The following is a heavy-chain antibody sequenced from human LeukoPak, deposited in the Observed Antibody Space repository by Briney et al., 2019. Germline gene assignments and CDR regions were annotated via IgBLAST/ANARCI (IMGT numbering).Heavy chain of an antibody. V-gene: IGHV4-4*02. CDR1: GGSISNGNW. D-gene: IGHD2-21*02. Sequence: PSETLSLTCAVTGGSISNGNWWSWVRQPPGKGLEWIGEILYSGSTNYNPSLKSRVTISLDKSKNQFSLKLSSVTAADTAEYYCATYGDFPYCFYYWGQGTLVTVSS. J-gene: IGHJ4*02. CDR2: ILYSGST. CDR3: ATYGDFPYCFYY.